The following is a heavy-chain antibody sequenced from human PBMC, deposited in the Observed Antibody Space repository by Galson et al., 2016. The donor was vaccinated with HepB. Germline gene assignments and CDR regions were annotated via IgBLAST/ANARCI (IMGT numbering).Heavy chain of an antibody. J-gene: IGHJ6*04. D-gene: IGHD4-11*01. CDR2: ISSSGSAE. Sequence: SLRLSCAASGFSFSDYYMNWIRQAPGKGLEWVSYISSSGSAEKYADSVQGRFTISRDNAKNSMYLQMNSLRVEDTAVYYCARDRSNYAGPYYGLDVWGEGTTVTASS. V-gene: IGHV3-11*01. CDR1: GFSFSDYY. CDR3: ARDRSNYAGPYYGLDV.